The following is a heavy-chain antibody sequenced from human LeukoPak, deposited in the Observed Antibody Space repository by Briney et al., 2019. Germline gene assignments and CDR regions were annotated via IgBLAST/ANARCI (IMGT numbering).Heavy chain of an antibody. CDR1: GFSFSIYA. V-gene: IGHV3-23*01. D-gene: IGHD4-17*01. J-gene: IGHJ4*02. CDR3: AKALYGDYLTIDY. Sequence: PGGSLRLSCAASGFSFSIYAMSWVRQAPGKGLEWVSAISGSGGTAYYADSVKGRFTISRDNSKDTLYLQMNSLRAEDTAVYYCAKALYGDYLTIDYWGQGTLVTVSS. CDR2: ISGSGGTA.